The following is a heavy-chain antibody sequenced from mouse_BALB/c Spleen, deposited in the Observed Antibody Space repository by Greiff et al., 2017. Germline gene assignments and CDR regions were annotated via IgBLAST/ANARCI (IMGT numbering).Heavy chain of an antibody. CDR2: ISSGGST. V-gene: IGHV5-6-5*01. CDR3: ARADYDYDFFAY. Sequence: EVKLVESGGGLVKPGGSLKLSCAASGFTFSSYAMSWVRQTPEKRLEWVASISSGGSTYYPDSVKGRFTISRDNARNILYLQMSSLRSEDTAMYYCARADYDYDFFAYWGQGTLVTVSA. J-gene: IGHJ3*01. D-gene: IGHD2-4*01. CDR1: GFTFSSYA.